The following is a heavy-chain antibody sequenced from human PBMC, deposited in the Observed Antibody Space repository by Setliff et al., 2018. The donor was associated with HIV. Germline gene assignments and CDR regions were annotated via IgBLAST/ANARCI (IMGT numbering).Heavy chain of an antibody. V-gene: IGHV5-51*01. D-gene: IGHD6-19*01. CDR3: ARQGSSGWYGHDAFDI. CDR2: IYPGDSDT. J-gene: IGHJ3*02. Sequence: PGESLKISCKGSGYSFTSYWIGWVRQMPGKGLEWVGIIYPGDSDTRYSPSFQGQVTISADKSISTAYLQWSSLKASDTAMYYCARQGSSGWYGHDAFDIWGQGTMVTVSS. CDR1: GYSFTSYW.